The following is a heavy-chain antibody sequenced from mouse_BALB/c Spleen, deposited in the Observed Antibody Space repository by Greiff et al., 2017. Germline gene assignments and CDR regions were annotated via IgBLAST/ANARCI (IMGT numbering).Heavy chain of an antibody. CDR2: IWGDGST. V-gene: IGHV2-6-7*01. D-gene: IGHD1-1*01. CDR3: ARDTYYYGSSPYAMDY. CDR1: GFSLTGYG. Sequence: QVQLKESGPGLVAPSQSLSITCTVSGFSLTGYGVNWVRQPPGKGLEWLGMIWGDGSTDYNSALKSRLSISKDNSKSQVFLKMNSLQTDDTARYYCARDTYYYGSSPYAMDYWGQGTSVTVSS. J-gene: IGHJ4*01.